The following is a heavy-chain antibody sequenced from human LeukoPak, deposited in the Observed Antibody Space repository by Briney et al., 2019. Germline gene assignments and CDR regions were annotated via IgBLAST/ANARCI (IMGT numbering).Heavy chain of an antibody. D-gene: IGHD5-24*01. J-gene: IGHJ5*02. CDR1: GGSISSSNYY. Sequence: SETLSLTCTVSGGSISSSNYYWGWIRQPPGKVLEWIGSIYYSGSTYYNPSLKSRVTISVDTSKNQFSLKLSSVTAADTAVYYCARHPVIWPQYPSWGQGTLVTVSS. CDR3: ARHPVIWPQYPS. CDR2: IYYSGST. V-gene: IGHV4-39*01.